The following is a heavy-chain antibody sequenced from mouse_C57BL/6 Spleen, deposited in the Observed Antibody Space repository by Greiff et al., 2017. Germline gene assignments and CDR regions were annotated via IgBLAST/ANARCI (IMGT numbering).Heavy chain of an antibody. CDR1: GYAFSSSW. J-gene: IGHJ3*01. CDR3: ARGGDYGNYVGFAY. V-gene: IGHV1-82*01. D-gene: IGHD2-1*01. Sequence: QVQLQQSGPELVKPGASVKISCKASGYAFSSSWMNWVKQRPGKGLEWIGRIYPGDGDTNYNGKFKGKATLTADKSSSTAYMQLSSLTSEDSAVYFCARGGDYGNYVGFAYWGQGTLVTVSA. CDR2: IYPGDGDT.